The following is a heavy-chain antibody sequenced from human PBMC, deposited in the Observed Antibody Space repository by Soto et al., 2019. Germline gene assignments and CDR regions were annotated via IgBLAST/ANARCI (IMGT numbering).Heavy chain of an antibody. D-gene: IGHD3-22*01. Sequence: GGSLRLSCTGSGSNFANYALTWVRQAPGKGLEWVGFIRGETNGGTADYAASLKGRITISRDDSKSIAYLEINSLQTEDTAVYYCTRYYYESSGYYVYWGQGTLVTVSS. CDR1: GSNFANYA. CDR2: IRGETNGGTA. V-gene: IGHV3-49*04. J-gene: IGHJ4*02. CDR3: TRYYYESSGYYVY.